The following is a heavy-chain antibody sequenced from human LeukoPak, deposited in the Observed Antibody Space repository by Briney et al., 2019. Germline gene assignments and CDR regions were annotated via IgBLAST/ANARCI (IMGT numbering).Heavy chain of an antibody. CDR3: AMCSGGSCRGYFDY. D-gene: IGHD2-15*01. CDR2: IYHSGST. Sequence: PSETLSLTCAVSGGSISSSNWWSWVRQPPGKGLEWIGEIYHSGSTNYNPSLKSRVTISVDKSKNQFSLKLSSVTAADTAVYYCAMCSGGSCRGYFDYWGQGTLVTVSS. CDR1: GGSISSSNW. J-gene: IGHJ4*02. V-gene: IGHV4-4*02.